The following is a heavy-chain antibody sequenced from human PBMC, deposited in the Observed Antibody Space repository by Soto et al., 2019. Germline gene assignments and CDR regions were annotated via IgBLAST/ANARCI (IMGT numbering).Heavy chain of an antibody. Sequence: PSETLSLTCAVSGGSISSSNWWSWVRQPPGKGLEWIGEIYHSGSTNYNPSLKSRVTISVDKSKNQFSLKLSSVTAADTAVYYCARDNYGSGRYYSYNWFDTWGQGTLVTVSS. CDR3: ARDNYGSGRYYSYNWFDT. D-gene: IGHD3-10*01. V-gene: IGHV4-4*02. CDR1: GGSISSSNW. CDR2: IYHSGST. J-gene: IGHJ5*02.